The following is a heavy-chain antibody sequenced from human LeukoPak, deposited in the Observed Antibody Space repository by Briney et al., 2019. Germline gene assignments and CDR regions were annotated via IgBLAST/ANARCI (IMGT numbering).Heavy chain of an antibody. V-gene: IGHV1-8*01. CDR1: GYTFTRYD. D-gene: IGHD4-23*01. CDR3: ASGLPPVAS. Sequence: SVKVSCKASGYTFTRYDINWVRQATGRGLEWMGWMNRNSGNAGYAQTFQGRVAMTRNTSISTAYMELSSLRSEDPGVYYCASGLPPVASWRQGTLVTVSS. J-gene: IGHJ5*02. CDR2: MNRNSGNA.